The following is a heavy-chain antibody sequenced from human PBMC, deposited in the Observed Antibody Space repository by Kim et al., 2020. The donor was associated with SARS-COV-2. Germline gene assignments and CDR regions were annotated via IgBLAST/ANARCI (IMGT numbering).Heavy chain of an antibody. CDR2: IYPGDSDT. CDR1: GYSFTSYW. Sequence: GESLKISCKGSGYSFTSYWIGWVRQMPGKGLEWMGIIYPGDSDTRYSPSFQGQVTISADKSISTAYLQWSSLKASDTAMYYCARHPTGTPIVNWFDPWGQGTLVTVSS. D-gene: IGHD1-7*01. V-gene: IGHV5-51*01. CDR3: ARHPTGTPIVNWFDP. J-gene: IGHJ5*02.